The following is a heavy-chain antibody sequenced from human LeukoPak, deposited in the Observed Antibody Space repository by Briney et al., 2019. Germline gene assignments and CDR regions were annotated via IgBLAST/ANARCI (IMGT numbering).Heavy chain of an antibody. CDR1: GFTFSNYA. CDR3: AREDGSGWYDY. CDR2: TSYDESNK. J-gene: IGHJ4*02. V-gene: IGHV3-30*04. D-gene: IGHD6-19*01. Sequence: GGSLRLSCAASGFTFSNYAMHWVRQAPGKGLEWVAVTSYDESNKYYADSVKGRFTISRDDAKNSLYLQMNSLRAEDTAVYYCAREDGSGWYDYWGQGTLVTVSS.